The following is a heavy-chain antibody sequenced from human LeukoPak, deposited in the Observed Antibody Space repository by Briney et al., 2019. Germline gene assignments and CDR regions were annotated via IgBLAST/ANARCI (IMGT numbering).Heavy chain of an antibody. CDR2: IIPIFGTP. V-gene: IGHV1-69*13. CDR1: GGSFSNYA. D-gene: IGHD3-22*01. Sequence: SVRVSCKASGGSFSNYAISWVRQAPGQGLQWMGGIIPIFGTPNYAQKFQGRVTITADESTGTAYMELSSLRSEDTAVYYCARDRYYDSGGYFSAEDFDYWGQGTLVTVSS. J-gene: IGHJ4*02. CDR3: ARDRYYDSGGYFSAEDFDY.